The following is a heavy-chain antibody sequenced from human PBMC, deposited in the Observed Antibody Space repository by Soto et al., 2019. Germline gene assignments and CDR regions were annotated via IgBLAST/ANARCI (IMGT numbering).Heavy chain of an antibody. CDR1: GGTFSSYA. Sequence: SVKVSCKASGGTFSSYAISWVRQAPGQGLEWMGGIIPIFGTANYAQKFQGRVTITADESTSTAYMELSSLRSEDTAVYYCARDLSYGPGYFDYWGQGTPVTVSS. CDR3: ARDLSYGPGYFDY. J-gene: IGHJ4*02. CDR2: IIPIFGTA. D-gene: IGHD5-18*01. V-gene: IGHV1-69*13.